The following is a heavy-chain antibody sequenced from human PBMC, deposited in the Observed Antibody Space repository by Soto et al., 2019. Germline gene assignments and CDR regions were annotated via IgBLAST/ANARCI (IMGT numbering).Heavy chain of an antibody. D-gene: IGHD4-17*01. CDR2: IYYSGST. J-gene: IGHJ4*02. CDR1: GGSISSSSYY. CDR3: ASLPLSGDYGSRYYFDY. V-gene: IGHV4-39*01. Sequence: QLQLQESGPGLVKPSETLSLTCTVSGGSISSSSYYWGWIRQPPGKGLEWIGSIYYSGSTYYNPALKGGVTKSVDTSKNQFSLKLSSVTAADTAVYYCASLPLSGDYGSRYYFDYWGQGTLVTVSS.